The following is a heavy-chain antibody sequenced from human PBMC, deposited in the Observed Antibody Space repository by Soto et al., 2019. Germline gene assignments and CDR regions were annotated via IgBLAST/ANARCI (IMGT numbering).Heavy chain of an antibody. Sequence: SETLSLTCTVSGGSISSYYWSWIRQPPGKGLEWIGYIYYSGSTNYNPSLKSRVTISVDTSKNQFSLKLSSVTAADTAVYYCARVNHLITMVRGVIIVMGAFDIWGQGTMVT. V-gene: IGHV4-59*01. CDR2: IYYSGST. CDR1: GGSISSYY. J-gene: IGHJ3*02. D-gene: IGHD3-10*01. CDR3: ARVNHLITMVRGVIIVMGAFDI.